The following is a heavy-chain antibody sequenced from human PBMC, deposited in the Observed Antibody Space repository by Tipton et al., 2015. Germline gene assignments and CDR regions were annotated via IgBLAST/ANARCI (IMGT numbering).Heavy chain of an antibody. CDR1: AYSISSDYY. Sequence: LRLSCAVSAYSISSDYYWGWIRQPPGKGLEWIGSISHSGNTYYNPSLKSRVTMSRDTSKNQFSLTLNSVAAADTAVYYCARSNYDLLTGYSRSFDYWGRGTLVTVSS. J-gene: IGHJ4*02. CDR2: ISHSGNT. CDR3: ARSNYDLLTGYSRSFDY. V-gene: IGHV4-38-2*01. D-gene: IGHD3-9*01.